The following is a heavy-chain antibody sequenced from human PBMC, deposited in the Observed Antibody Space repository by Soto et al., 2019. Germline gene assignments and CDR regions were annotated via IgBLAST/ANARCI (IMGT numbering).Heavy chain of an antibody. CDR2: IKSKTDGGTT. CDR1: GFTFSNAW. D-gene: IGHD2-15*01. J-gene: IGHJ3*02. V-gene: IGHV3-15*01. CDR3: TTDGADREYLPQRYCSGGSCYSGITDAFDI. Sequence: GGSLRLSCAASGFTFSNAWMSWVRQAPGKGLEWVGRIKSKTDGGTTDYAAPVKGRFTISRDDSKNTLYLQMNSLKTEDTAVYYCTTDGADREYLPQRYCSGGSCYSGITDAFDIWGQGTMVTVSS.